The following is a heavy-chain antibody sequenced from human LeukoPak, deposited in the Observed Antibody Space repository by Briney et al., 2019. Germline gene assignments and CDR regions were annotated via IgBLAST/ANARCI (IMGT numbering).Heavy chain of an antibody. J-gene: IGHJ5*02. Sequence: GGSLRLSCAASGFTFSSYAMSWVRQAPGKGLEWVSAISGSGGSTYYADSVKGRFTISRDNSKNTLYLQMNSLGAEDTAVYYCAKAYSSGWYRYNWFDPWGQGTLVTVSS. CDR2: ISGSGGST. V-gene: IGHV3-23*01. CDR3: AKAYSSGWYRYNWFDP. D-gene: IGHD6-19*01. CDR1: GFTFSSYA.